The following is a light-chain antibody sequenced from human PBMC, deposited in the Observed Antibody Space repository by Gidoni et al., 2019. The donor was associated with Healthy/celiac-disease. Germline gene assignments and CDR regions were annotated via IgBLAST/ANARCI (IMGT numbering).Light chain of an antibody. CDR2: DNN. J-gene: IGLJ3*02. CDR3: GTWDSSLSAWV. CDR1: SHNIGNNY. Sequence: QSVLTQPSSVSAAPGQKVTISCSGSSHNIGNNYVSWYQQLPGTAPKLLIHDNNKRPSGIPDRFSGSKSGTSATLGITGLQTGDEADYYCGTWDSSLSAWVFGGGTKLTVL. V-gene: IGLV1-51*01.